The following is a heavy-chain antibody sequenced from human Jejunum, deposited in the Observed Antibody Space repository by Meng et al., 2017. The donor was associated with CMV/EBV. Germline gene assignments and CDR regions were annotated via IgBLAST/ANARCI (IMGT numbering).Heavy chain of an antibody. J-gene: IGHJ3*02. Sequence: ISSGYCLGWIRQPPGKGLEWIGSFYHSGSTYYSPSLQSRVTISVDTSKNHFSLKLTSVTAADTAVYYCARERDMYNWNDGSTFDIWGQGATVTVSS. CDR1: ISSGYC. CDR3: ARERDMYNWNDGSTFDI. V-gene: IGHV4-38-2*02. CDR2: FYHSGST. D-gene: IGHD1-1*01.